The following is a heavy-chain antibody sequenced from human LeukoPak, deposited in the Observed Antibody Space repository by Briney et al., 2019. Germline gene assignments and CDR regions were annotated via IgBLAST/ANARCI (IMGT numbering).Heavy chain of an antibody. CDR3: ATITAYYGSGSYQDY. V-gene: IGHV1-24*01. Sequence: GASVTVSCKFSGYTLNELSMHWVRQAPGKGLEWMGGFDLEDGETIYAQKFQGRVTMTEDTSTDTAYMELSSLRSEDTAVYYCATITAYYGSGSYQDYWGQGTLVIVSS. CDR2: FDLEDGET. D-gene: IGHD3-10*01. J-gene: IGHJ4*02. CDR1: GYTLNELS.